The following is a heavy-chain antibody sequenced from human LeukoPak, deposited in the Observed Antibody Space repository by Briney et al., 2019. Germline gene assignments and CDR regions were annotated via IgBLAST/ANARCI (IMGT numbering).Heavy chain of an antibody. J-gene: IGHJ6*02. CDR1: GFTFSSYE. V-gene: IGHV3-48*03. CDR2: ISSSGSTI. D-gene: IGHD6-19*01. Sequence: GGSLRLSCAASGFTFSSYEMNWVRQAPGKGLEWVSYISSSGSTIYYADSVKGRFTISRDNAKNSLYLQMNSLRAEDTAVYYCARDLGSGWYSGGMDVWGQGTTVTVSS. CDR3: ARDLGSGWYSGGMDV.